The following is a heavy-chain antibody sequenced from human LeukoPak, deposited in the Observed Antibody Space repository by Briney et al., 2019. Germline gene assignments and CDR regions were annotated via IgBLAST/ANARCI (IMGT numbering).Heavy chain of an antibody. Sequence: SETLSLTCTVSGYSISSGYYWGWIRQPPGKGLEWIGSIYHSGSTYYNPSLKSRVTISVDTSKNQFSLKLSSVTAADTAVYYCARGYSYGYGDYWGQGTLVTVSS. CDR3: ARGYSYGYGDY. CDR2: IYHSGST. D-gene: IGHD5-18*01. J-gene: IGHJ4*02. CDR1: GYSISSGYY. V-gene: IGHV4-38-2*02.